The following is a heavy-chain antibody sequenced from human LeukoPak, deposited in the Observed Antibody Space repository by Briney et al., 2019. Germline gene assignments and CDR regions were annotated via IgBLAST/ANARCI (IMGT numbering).Heavy chain of an antibody. CDR2: INHSGST. D-gene: IGHD6-6*01. V-gene: IGHV4-34*01. CDR1: GGSFSGYY. Sequence: SETLSLTCAVYGGSFSGYYWSWSRQPPGKGLEWIGEINHSGSTNYNPSLKSRVTISVDTSKNQFSLKLSSVTAADTAVYYCARTYSSSSLHWFDPWGQGTLVTVSS. CDR3: ARTYSSSSLHWFDP. J-gene: IGHJ5*02.